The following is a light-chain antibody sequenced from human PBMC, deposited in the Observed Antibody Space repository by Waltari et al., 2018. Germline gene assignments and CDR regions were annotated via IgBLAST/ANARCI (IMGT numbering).Light chain of an antibody. Sequence: IVLTQSPVTLSLSPGGRATLSCRASQSVSGYLAWYRQKPGQAPRVLSYDVFKRATGIPERFSGSGSETDFTLTISSLEPEDFGVYFCQQRSDWPPAITFGQGTRLEIK. J-gene: IGKJ5*01. CDR3: QQRSDWPPAIT. CDR2: DVF. V-gene: IGKV3-11*01. CDR1: QSVSGY.